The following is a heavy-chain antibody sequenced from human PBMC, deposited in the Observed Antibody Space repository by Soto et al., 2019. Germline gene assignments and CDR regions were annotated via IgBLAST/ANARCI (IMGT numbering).Heavy chain of an antibody. Sequence: PSETLSLTCTVSGGSISTVNYWWILIRQSPDMGLEWIGHIYNGGSTYNNPSLESRVTMSVDTSKNQFSLKLSSVTAADTAVYYCARSVTPWGQGTLLNVSS. CDR2: IYNGGST. V-gene: IGHV4-30-4*01. CDR1: GGSISTVNYW. CDR3: ARSVTP. J-gene: IGHJ4*02. D-gene: IGHD2-15*01.